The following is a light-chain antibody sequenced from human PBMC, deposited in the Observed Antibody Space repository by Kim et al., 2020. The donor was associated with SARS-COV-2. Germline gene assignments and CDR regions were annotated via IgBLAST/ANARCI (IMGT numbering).Light chain of an antibody. V-gene: IGLV3-21*04. CDR1: HIGSKS. CDR2: YDS. Sequence: PGKTARITCGGNHIGSKSVHWYQQKPGQAPVLVIYYDSDRPSGIPERFSGSNAGNTATLTISRVEAGDEADYYCQVWDSSSDHRVFGGGTKLTVL. J-gene: IGLJ3*02. CDR3: QVWDSSSDHRV.